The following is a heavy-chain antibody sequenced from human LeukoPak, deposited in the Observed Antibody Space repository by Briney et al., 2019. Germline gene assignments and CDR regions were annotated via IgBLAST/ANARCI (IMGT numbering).Heavy chain of an antibody. CDR3: ARGSYSGSYYFDY. J-gene: IGHJ4*02. CDR1: GGSISSGGYS. V-gene: IGHV4-30-2*01. CDR2: IYHSGST. D-gene: IGHD1-26*01. Sequence: SETLSLTCAVSGGSISSGGYSWSWIRQPPGKGLEWIGYIYHSGSTYYNPSLKSRVTISVDRSKNQFSLKLSSMTAADTAVYYCARGSYSGSYYFDYWGQGTLVTVSS.